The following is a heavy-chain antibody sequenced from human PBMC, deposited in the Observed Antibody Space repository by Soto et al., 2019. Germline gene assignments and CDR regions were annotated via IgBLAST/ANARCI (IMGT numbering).Heavy chain of an antibody. Sequence: EVQLLESGVGLVQPGGSLRLSCAAAGFTFSTYSMTWVRQAPGKGLEWVSTIRDSGHTTHYADSVRGRFAISRDNSKNTLFLQMNSLRAEDTAVYYCARVKAQILSSGWYGGDDIWGQGTMVTVSS. CDR2: IRDSGHTT. CDR1: GFTFSTYS. V-gene: IGHV3-23*01. D-gene: IGHD6-19*01. CDR3: ARVKAQILSSGWYGGDDI. J-gene: IGHJ3*02.